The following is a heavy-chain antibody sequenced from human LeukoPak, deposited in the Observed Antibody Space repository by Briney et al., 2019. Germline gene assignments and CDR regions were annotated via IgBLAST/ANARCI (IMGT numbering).Heavy chain of an antibody. CDR1: GFTFSSYG. D-gene: IGHD4-17*01. CDR2: ISYDGSNE. J-gene: IGHJ4*02. V-gene: IGHV3-30*18. Sequence: GRSLRLSCAASGFTFSSYGMHWVRQAPGKGLEWVAVISYDGSNEYYADSVKGRFTISRDNSKNTLYLQMNSLRAEDTAVYYCAKDRTLYGDYFDYWGQGTLVTVSS. CDR3: AKDRTLYGDYFDY.